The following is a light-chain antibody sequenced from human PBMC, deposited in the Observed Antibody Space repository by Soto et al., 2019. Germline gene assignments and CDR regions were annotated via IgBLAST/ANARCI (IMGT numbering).Light chain of an antibody. Sequence: QSVLTQPASVSGSPGQSITISCAGTSRDIGGYNWVSWYQQHPGKAPQLIIFEVSNRPSGVSNRFSGSKSGNTASLIIAGLQADDEADYYCSCYTSTTWVFGGGTKVTVL. V-gene: IGLV2-14*01. CDR1: SRDIGGYNW. CDR2: EVS. CDR3: SCYTSTTWV. J-gene: IGLJ3*02.